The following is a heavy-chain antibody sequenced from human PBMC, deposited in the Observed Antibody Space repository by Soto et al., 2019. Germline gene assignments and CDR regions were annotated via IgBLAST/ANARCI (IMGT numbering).Heavy chain of an antibody. V-gene: IGHV4-39*02. CDR3: ERTHNVGVYPY. CDR1: GGSTSSSSHS. Sequence: SETLSLIYPGYGGSTSSSSHSRAPLRQPPGKVVEWLGSIYYSGMTYYNPSLKSRVTIAVEPSENXSSLKLSSVTAADMAVYYCERTHNVGVYPYLGQAPLVTVS. D-gene: IGHD2-21*01. CDR2: IYYSGMT. J-gene: IGHJ1*01.